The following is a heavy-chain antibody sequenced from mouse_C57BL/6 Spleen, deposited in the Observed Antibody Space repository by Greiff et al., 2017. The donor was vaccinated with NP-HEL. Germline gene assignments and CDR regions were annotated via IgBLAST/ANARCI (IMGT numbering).Heavy chain of an antibody. Sequence: VQLQQPGAELVKPGASVKLSCKASGYTFTSYWMHWVKQRPGQGLEWIGMIHPNSGSTNYNEKFKSKATLTVDKSSSTAYMQLSSLTSEDSAVYYCARYNYSNSFYAMDYWGQGTSVTVSS. J-gene: IGHJ4*01. CDR2: IHPNSGST. CDR1: GYTFTSYW. V-gene: IGHV1-64*01. D-gene: IGHD2-5*01. CDR3: ARYNYSNSFYAMDY.